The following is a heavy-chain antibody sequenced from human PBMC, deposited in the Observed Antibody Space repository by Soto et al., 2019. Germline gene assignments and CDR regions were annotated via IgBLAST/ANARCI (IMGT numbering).Heavy chain of an antibody. D-gene: IGHD3-3*01. CDR2: IRSKSFGGTP. CDR1: GFTFGDYA. CDR3: SRQFYYFSSGYYLYHFDH. Sequence: LRLYCTTSGFTFGDYAMSWFRQAPGKGLEWVGFIRSKSFGGTPEYAASVKGRFSISRDDSKSIAYLQMNSLKTEDTALYYCSRQFYYFSSGYYLYHFDHRGQG. J-gene: IGHJ4*01. V-gene: IGHV3-49*03.